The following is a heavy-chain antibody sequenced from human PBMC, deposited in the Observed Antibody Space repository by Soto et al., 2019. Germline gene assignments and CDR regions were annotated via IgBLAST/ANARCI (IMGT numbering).Heavy chain of an antibody. D-gene: IGHD3-22*01. CDR1: GGSISSGDYY. J-gene: IGHJ6*02. Sequence: QVQLQESGPGLVKPSQTLSLTCTVSGGSISSGDYYWRWIRQPPGEGLEWIGYVYYSGSTYYNPSVTSRFTISEDTCKHQFALRLSSVTAGDTAVYYCARGRAAMLVVYYYYYGMDVWGQGTKVTVSS. CDR3: ARGRAAMLVVYYYYYGMDV. CDR2: VYYSGST. V-gene: IGHV4-30-4*01.